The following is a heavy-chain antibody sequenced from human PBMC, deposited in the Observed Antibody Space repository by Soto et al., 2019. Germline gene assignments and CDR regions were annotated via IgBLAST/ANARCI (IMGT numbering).Heavy chain of an antibody. CDR1: GYTFTSYD. D-gene: IGHD5-12*01. CDR2: INPSSGNT. J-gene: IGHJ4*02. V-gene: IGHV1-8*01. CDR3: ARDTLRTLAY. Sequence: ASVKVSCKASGYTFTSYDINWVRQATGQGLEWMGRINPSSGNTSYAQKFQGRVTMTRDTSTSTVYMELSSLRSEDMAVYYCARDTLRTLAYWGQGTLVTVSS.